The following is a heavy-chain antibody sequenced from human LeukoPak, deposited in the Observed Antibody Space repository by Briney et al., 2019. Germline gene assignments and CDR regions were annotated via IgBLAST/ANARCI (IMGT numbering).Heavy chain of an antibody. CDR2: ISSSGSTI. CDR1: GFTFSSYE. V-gene: IGHV3-48*03. D-gene: IGHD3-22*01. Sequence: PGGSLRPSCAASGFTFSSYEMNWVRQAPGKGLEWVSYISSSGSTIYYADSVKGRFTISRDNAKNSLYLQMNSLRAEDTAVYYCASEDSSVAGAACFDYWGQGTLVTVSS. J-gene: IGHJ4*02. CDR3: ASEDSSVAGAACFDY.